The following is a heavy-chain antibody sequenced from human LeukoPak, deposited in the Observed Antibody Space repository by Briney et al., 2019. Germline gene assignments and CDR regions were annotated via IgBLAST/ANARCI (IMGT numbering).Heavy chain of an antibody. CDR2: IYPGDSDT. CDR3: ARLIPVGAADYFDY. V-gene: IGHV5-51*01. J-gene: IGHJ4*02. Sequence: GESLKISCKGSGHTFTSYWIGWVRQMPGKGLEWMGIIYPGDSDTRYSPSFQGQVTISANKSISTAYLQWSSLKASDTAMYYCARLIPVGAADYFDYWGQGTLVTVSS. D-gene: IGHD1-26*01. CDR1: GHTFTSYW.